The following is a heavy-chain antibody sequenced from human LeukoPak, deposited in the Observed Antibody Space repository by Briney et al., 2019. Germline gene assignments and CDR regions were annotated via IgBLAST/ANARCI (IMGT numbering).Heavy chain of an antibody. V-gene: IGHV4-61*01. D-gene: IGHD5-12*01. J-gene: IGHJ4*02. CDR2: IYYSGST. CDR1: GDSISSGSYY. Sequence: SETLSLTCTVSGDSISSGSYYWSWIRQPPGKGLEWIGYIYYSGSTNYNPSLKSRVTISVDTSKNQFSLKLSSVTAADTAVYYCARLYSGYEIYFDYWGQGTLVTVSS. CDR3: ARLYSGYEIYFDY.